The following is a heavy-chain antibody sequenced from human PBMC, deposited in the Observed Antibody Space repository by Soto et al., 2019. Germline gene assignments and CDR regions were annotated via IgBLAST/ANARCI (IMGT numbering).Heavy chain of an antibody. V-gene: IGHV1-46*01. J-gene: IGHJ4*02. CDR3: ARDQTTYFVES. Sequence: QVQLVQSGPEVKKPGASVNISCEASGNIVTSYYIHWVRQAPGQGLQWMGIFDPTGAGTNYAHKFEGRVTMTWDTSTSTVYLELRSLTSDDTAVYYCARDQTTYFVESWGQGTLVIVSS. CDR2: FDPTGAGT. D-gene: IGHD1-1*01. CDR1: GNIVTSYY.